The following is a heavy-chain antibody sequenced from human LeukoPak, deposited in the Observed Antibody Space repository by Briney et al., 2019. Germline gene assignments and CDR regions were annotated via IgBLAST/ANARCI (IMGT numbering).Heavy chain of an antibody. CDR1: GGSISSYY. J-gene: IGHJ5*02. D-gene: IGHD1-7*01. Sequence: PSETLSLTCTVSGGSISSYYWSWIRQPPGKGLEWMGYIYYSGSTNYNPSLKSRVTISVDPSKNQFSLKLSSVTAADTAVYYCARLITGTKTGNDWFDPWGQGTLVTVSS. CDR3: ARLITGTKTGNDWFDP. CDR2: IYYSGST. V-gene: IGHV4-59*01.